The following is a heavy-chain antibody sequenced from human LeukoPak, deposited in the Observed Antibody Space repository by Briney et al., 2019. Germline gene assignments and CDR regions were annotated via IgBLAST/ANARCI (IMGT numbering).Heavy chain of an antibody. Sequence: ASVKVSCKASGGTFSSYAISWVRQAPGQGLEWMGIINPSGGSTSYAQKFQGRVTMTRDTSTSTVYMELSSLRYEDTAVYYCARGRGYDRTGYVYYFDFWGQGTLVTVSS. CDR3: ARGRGYDRTGYVYYFDF. CDR1: GGTFSSYA. J-gene: IGHJ4*02. CDR2: INPSGGST. D-gene: IGHD3-22*01. V-gene: IGHV1-46*01.